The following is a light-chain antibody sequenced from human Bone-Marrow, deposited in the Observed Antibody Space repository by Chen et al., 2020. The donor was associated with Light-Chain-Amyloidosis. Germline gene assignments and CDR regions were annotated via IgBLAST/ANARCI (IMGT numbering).Light chain of an antibody. V-gene: IGLV3-25*03. CDR1: DLPTKY. J-gene: IGLJ2*01. CDR3: QSADSSGTYEVI. CDR2: RDT. Sequence: YELAQPPSVAVSAGQRARITCSGDDLPTKYAYWYQQKPGQAPVLVIHRDTERPSGISERFSGSSSGTTATLTISGVQAEDEADYHCQSADSSGTYEVIFGGGTKLTVL.